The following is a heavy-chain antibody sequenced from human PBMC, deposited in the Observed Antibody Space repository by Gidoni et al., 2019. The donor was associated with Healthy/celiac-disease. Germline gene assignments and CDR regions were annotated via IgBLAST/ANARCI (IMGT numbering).Heavy chain of an antibody. CDR3: ARDYDYYDSSGYYSNWDFDL. Sequence: QVQLVQSGAEVKKPGSSVKGSCKASAGTLRSYAISWVRQAPGQGLEWMGGIIPIFGTANDAQKFQGRVTITADKSTSTAYMKLSSLRSEDTAVYDWARDYDYYDSSGYYSNWDFDLWGRGTLVTVSS. J-gene: IGHJ2*01. CDR1: AGTLRSYA. V-gene: IGHV1-69*06. CDR2: IIPIFGTA. D-gene: IGHD3-22*01.